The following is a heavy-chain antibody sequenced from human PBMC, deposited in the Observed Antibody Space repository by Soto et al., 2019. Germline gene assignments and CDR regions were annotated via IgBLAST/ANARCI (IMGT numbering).Heavy chain of an antibody. V-gene: IGHV2-5*02. J-gene: IGHJ4*02. CDR2: IYGDDDE. Sequence: QITLKESGPTVVKPTQTLTLTCTFSGFSLSTRGVAVGWIRQPPEKALEWLGLIYGDDDERYSPSLKSRLTITKDTSKNQVVLTMINMDPVDTATYYCVHRPTGYTFDYWGQGTLVTVSS. D-gene: IGHD5-12*01. CDR1: GFSLSTRGVA. CDR3: VHRPTGYTFDY.